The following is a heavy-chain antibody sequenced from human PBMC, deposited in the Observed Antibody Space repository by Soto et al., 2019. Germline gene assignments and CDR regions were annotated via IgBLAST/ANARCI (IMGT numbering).Heavy chain of an antibody. CDR2: VHYSGTT. CDR3: ARHREDPAAYYRYYFDQ. J-gene: IGHJ4*02. D-gene: IGHD3-9*01. V-gene: IGHV4-30-2*03. Sequence: PSETLSLTCAVSGGSISSGGYSWSWIRQPPGKGLEWIGSVHYSGTTYYNPSVKSRVTISVDTSNNHFSLRLISVTAADTAVYFCARHREDPAAYYRYYFDQWGQGALVTVSS. CDR1: GGSISSGGYS.